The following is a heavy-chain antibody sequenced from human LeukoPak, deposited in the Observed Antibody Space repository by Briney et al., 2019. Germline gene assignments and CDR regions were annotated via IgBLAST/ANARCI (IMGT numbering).Heavy chain of an antibody. V-gene: IGHV1-69*04. CDR2: IIPILGVA. D-gene: IGHD2-2*01. CDR1: GGTFSSYA. Sequence: GSSVKVSCKASGGTFSSYAISWVRQAPGQGLEWMGRIIPILGVANYAQKFQGRGTITADKSTSTAYMELSSLRSEDTAVYYCASPQYCSSTSCFYFDYWGQGTLVTVSS. J-gene: IGHJ4*02. CDR3: ASPQYCSSTSCFYFDY.